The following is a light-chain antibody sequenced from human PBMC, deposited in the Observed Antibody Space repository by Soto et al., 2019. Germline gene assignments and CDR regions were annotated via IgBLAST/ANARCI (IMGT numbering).Light chain of an antibody. Sequence: EIVLTQSPGTLSLSPEERATLSCRASQSVSSSSLAWYQHKPGQAPRLLIYGASSRATGIPDRFSGSGSGTDFSLTISRLQPEDLAVYYCLQFDNSPLYTFGQGTKLEIK. CDR2: GAS. V-gene: IGKV3-20*01. CDR1: QSVSSSS. J-gene: IGKJ2*01. CDR3: LQFDNSPLYT.